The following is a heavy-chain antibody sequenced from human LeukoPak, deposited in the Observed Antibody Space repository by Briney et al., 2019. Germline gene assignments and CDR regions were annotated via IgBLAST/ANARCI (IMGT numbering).Heavy chain of an antibody. CDR2: IYPGDSDT. D-gene: IGHD1-26*01. Sequence: KGGESLKISCKGSGYSFTSYWIGWVRQMPGKGLEWMGIIYPGDSDTRYSTSFQGQVTISADKSISTAYLQWSSLKASDTAMYYCARRWELRGDDAFDIWGQGTMVTVSS. J-gene: IGHJ3*02. CDR3: ARRWELRGDDAFDI. V-gene: IGHV5-51*01. CDR1: GYSFTSYW.